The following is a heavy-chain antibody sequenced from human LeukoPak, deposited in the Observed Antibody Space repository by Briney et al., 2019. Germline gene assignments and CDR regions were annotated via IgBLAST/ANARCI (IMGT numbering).Heavy chain of an antibody. CDR3: VRWGYYSNYDY. J-gene: IGHJ4*02. Sequence: GSLRLSCAASGFTFSIFAMHWVRQAPGRGLEYVSAITNNGDSTYYANSVKGRFTISRDNSKNTLYLQMGSLKPEDMAVYYCVRWGYYSNYDYWGQGTLVTVSS. D-gene: IGHD4-11*01. CDR2: ITNNGDST. V-gene: IGHV3-64*01. CDR1: GFTFSIFA.